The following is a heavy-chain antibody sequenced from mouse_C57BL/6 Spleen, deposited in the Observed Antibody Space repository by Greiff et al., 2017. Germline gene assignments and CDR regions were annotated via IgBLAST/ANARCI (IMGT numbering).Heavy chain of an antibody. CDR2: IWSGGST. J-gene: IGHJ3*01. D-gene: IGHD2-3*01. CDR3: ASSLDGYWFAY. Sequence: VQLQQSGPGLVQPSQSLSITCTVSGFSLTSYGVHWVRQSPGKGLEWLGVIWSGGSTDYNAAFISRLSISKDNSKSQVFFKMNSLQADYTAIYYCASSLDGYWFAYWGQGTLVTVSA. CDR1: GFSLTSYG. V-gene: IGHV2-2*01.